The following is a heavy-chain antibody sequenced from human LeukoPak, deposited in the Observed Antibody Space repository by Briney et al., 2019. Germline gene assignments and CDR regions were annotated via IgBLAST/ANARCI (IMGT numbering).Heavy chain of an antibody. Sequence: SETLSLTCTVSGGSISSSSYYWGWIRQPPGKGLEWIGSIYYSESTYYNPSLKSRVTISVDTSKNQFSLKLSSVTAADTAVYYCARRHTTYGSGSYYNYYYYYYMDVWGKGTTVTVSS. D-gene: IGHD3-10*01. CDR3: ARRHTTYGSGSYYNYYYYYYMDV. J-gene: IGHJ6*03. CDR1: GGSISSSSYY. CDR2: IYYSEST. V-gene: IGHV4-39*01.